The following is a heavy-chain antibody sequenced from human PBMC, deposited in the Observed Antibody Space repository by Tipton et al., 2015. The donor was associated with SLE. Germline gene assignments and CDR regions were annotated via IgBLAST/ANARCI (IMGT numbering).Heavy chain of an antibody. Sequence: TLSLTCAVYGGSFSGYYWSWIRQPPGKGLEWIGEINHSGSTNYNPSLKSRVTISVDTSKNQFSLKLSSVTAADTAVYYCARVPVRTTGGFGRFRMDVWGKGTTVTVSS. V-gene: IGHV4-34*01. J-gene: IGHJ6*04. D-gene: IGHD1-1*01. CDR3: ARVPVRTTGGFGRFRMDV. CDR2: INHSGST. CDR1: GGSFSGYY.